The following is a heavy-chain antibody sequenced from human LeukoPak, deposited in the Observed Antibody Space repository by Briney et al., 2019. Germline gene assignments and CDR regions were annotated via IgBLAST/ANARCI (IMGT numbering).Heavy chain of an antibody. CDR2: ITGNGGSV. V-gene: IGHV3-20*04. D-gene: IGHD3-22*01. Sequence: GGSLRISCAASGFTFADYGMSWVRQAPGKGLEWVSGITGNGGSVGYADAMKGRFTVSRDNAKNSLYLQMNSLRDEDTALYYCARDHVGSGYNYFDSWGQGTLVTVSS. CDR1: GFTFADYG. J-gene: IGHJ4*02. CDR3: ARDHVGSGYNYFDS.